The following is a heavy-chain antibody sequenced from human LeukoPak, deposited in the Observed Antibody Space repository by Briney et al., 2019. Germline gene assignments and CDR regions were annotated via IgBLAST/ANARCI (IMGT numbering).Heavy chain of an antibody. CDR2: SSSTGSYT. CDR1: GFTFSDHY. J-gene: IGHJ3*02. Sequence: KPGGSLRLSCAASGFTFSDHYMTWIRQAPGKGLEWVSYSSSTGSYTNYAGSVKGRFTISRDNTKNSLYLQMNSLRAEDTAVYYCARRKSDGAFDIWGQGTMVAVSS. CDR3: ARRKSDGAFDI. D-gene: IGHD2-21*01. V-gene: IGHV3-11*03.